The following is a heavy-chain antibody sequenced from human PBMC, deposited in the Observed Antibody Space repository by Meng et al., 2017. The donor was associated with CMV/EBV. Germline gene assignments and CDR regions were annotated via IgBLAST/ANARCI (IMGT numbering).Heavy chain of an antibody. Sequence: SETLSLTCAVYGGSFSGYYWSWIRQPPGKGLEWIGEINHSGSTNYNPSLKSRVTISVDTSKNQFSLKLSSVTAADTAVYYCARTTPNYDFNNYGMDVWGQGTTVTVSS. CDR1: GGSFSGYY. V-gene: IGHV4-34*01. CDR2: INHSGST. J-gene: IGHJ6*02. CDR3: ARTTPNYDFNNYGMDV. D-gene: IGHD3-3*01.